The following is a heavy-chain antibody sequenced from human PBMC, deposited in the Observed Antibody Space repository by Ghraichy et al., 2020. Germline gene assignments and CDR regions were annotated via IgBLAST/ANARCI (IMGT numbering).Heavy chain of an antibody. CDR2: IGVSGDDP. CDR3: AKGVPGYWYFDL. Sequence: GGSLRLSCAASGFTFMNYAMAWVRQAPGKGLEWVSSIGVSGDDPFYADSVKGRFAISRDNSKHTLYLQINSLRAEDTAVYYCAKGVPGYWYFDLWGRGTLVTVSS. D-gene: IGHD3-10*01. V-gene: IGHV3-23*01. CDR1: GFTFMNYA. J-gene: IGHJ2*01.